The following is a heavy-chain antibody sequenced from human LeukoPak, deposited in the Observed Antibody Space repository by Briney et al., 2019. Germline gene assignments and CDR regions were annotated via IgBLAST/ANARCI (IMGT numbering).Heavy chain of an antibody. J-gene: IGHJ4*02. CDR1: GFTFSNYN. CDR2: ISSSSTNT. D-gene: IGHD3-9*01. Sequence: PGGSLRLSCAASGFTFSNYNINGVRQAPGKGLEGVSYISSSSTNTYYADSVKGRFTISRDKSKNTLYLHMNSLRADDTAIFYCTKGTLTGYVVGNWGEGAPVTVSS. CDR3: TKGTLTGYVVGN. V-gene: IGHV3-21*05.